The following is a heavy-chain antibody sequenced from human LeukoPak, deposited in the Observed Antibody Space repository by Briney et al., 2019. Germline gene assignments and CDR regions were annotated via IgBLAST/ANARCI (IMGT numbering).Heavy chain of an antibody. V-gene: IGHV3-30*03. J-gene: IGHJ6*02. Sequence: GGSLRLSCTACASTYSNNVMHWLRQAPGKGLEWVAVISYDGSNKYYVDSVKGRFTISRDNSKNTLYLQMNSLRAEDTTVYYSETDHAGASNSHGDFDGMDVWGQGTTVTVSS. CDR2: ISYDGSNK. CDR1: ASTYSNNV. CDR3: ETDHAGASNSHGDFDGMDV. D-gene: IGHD2-2*01.